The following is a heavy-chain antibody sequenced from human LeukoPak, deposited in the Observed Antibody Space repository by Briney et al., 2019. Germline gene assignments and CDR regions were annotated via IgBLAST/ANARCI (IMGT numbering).Heavy chain of an antibody. CDR2: ISSNSGNT. CDR3: VRDRLHAFDF. Sequence: ASVKVSCKASGYTFTSNGISWVRQAPGQGLEWMGWISSNSGNTKYAQKLQDRVIFTTDTSTTTAYMELRSLRSDDTAIYYCVRDRLHAFDFWGHGTLVTVSS. V-gene: IGHV1-18*01. J-gene: IGHJ3*01. CDR1: GYTFTSNG.